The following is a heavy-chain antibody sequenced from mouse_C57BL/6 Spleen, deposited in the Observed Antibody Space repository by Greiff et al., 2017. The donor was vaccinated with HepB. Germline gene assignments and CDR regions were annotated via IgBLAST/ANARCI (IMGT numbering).Heavy chain of an antibody. Sequence: VQLQQSGPELVKPGASVKISCKASGYTFTDYYMNWVKQSHGKSLEWIGDINPNNGGTSYNQKFKGKATLTVDKSSSTAYMELRSLTSEDSAVYYCARSYSKDYWGQGTTLTVSS. D-gene: IGHD2-5*01. CDR3: ARSYSKDY. V-gene: IGHV1-26*01. CDR2: INPNNGGT. J-gene: IGHJ2*01. CDR1: GYTFTDYY.